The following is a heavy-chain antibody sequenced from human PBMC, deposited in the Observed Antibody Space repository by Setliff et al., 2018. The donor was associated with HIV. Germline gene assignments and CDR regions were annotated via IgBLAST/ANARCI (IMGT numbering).Heavy chain of an antibody. D-gene: IGHD3-10*01. V-gene: IGHV1-69*06. Sequence: ASVKVSCKSSGGSFSTYAINWVRQAPGQGLEWMGNIIPLFETPDAAPRFRGRVTITADKSTSTAYMEMSSRTYDDTAVYYCVRGGVRGTEYVYLDFWGQGTLVTVSS. J-gene: IGHJ4*02. CDR2: IIPLFETP. CDR1: GGSFSTYA. CDR3: VRGGVRGTEYVYLDF.